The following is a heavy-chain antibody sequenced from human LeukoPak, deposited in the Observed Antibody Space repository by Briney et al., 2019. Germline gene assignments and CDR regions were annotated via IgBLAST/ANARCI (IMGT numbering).Heavy chain of an antibody. Sequence: PSETLSLTCTVSGGSISRYYWSWIRQPPGQGLEWFGYIYYSGSTNYNPSLKSRVTISVDTSKNQFSLKLSSVTAADTAVYYCARSLGFGELFYFDYWGQGTLVTVSS. CDR1: GGSISRYY. CDR2: IYYSGST. CDR3: ARSLGFGELFYFDY. J-gene: IGHJ4*02. D-gene: IGHD3-10*01. V-gene: IGHV4-59*08.